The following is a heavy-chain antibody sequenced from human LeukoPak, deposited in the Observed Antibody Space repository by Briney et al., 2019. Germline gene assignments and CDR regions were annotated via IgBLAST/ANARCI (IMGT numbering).Heavy chain of an antibody. J-gene: IGHJ5*02. CDR1: GFTFSSHW. D-gene: IGHD1-1*01. CDR3: ARGWNEVP. CDR2: IKQDGSAN. Sequence: GGSLRLSCAASGFTFSSHWMTWVRQAPGKGLEWVANIKQDGSANYHVDSVKGRFTISRDNARNSLYLQINSLTAEDTAVYYCARGWNEVPWGQGTLVTVSS. V-gene: IGHV3-7*04.